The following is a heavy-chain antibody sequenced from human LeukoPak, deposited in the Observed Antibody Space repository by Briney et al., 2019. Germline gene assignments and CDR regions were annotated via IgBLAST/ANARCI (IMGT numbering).Heavy chain of an antibody. D-gene: IGHD6-13*01. CDR2: ISYDGSNK. J-gene: IGHJ6*02. CDR3: AKDRGDRMTSSWYDYYYGMDV. Sequence: GGSLRLSCAASGFTSSSYGMHWVRQAPGKGLEWVAVISYDGSNKYYADSVKGRFTISRDNSKNTLYLQMNSLRAEDTAVYYCAKDRGDRMTSSWYDYYYGMDVWGQGTTVTVSS. CDR1: GFTSSSYG. V-gene: IGHV3-30*18.